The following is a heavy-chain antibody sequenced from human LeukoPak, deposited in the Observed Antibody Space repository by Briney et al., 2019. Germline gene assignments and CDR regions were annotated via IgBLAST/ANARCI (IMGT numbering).Heavy chain of an antibody. V-gene: IGHV1-69*13. D-gene: IGHD6-19*01. J-gene: IGHJ4*02. Sequence: ASVKVSCKASGGTFSSYAISWVRQAPGQGLEWMGGIIPIFGTANYAQKFQGRVTITADESTSTAYVELSSLRSEDTAVYYCAREGRYSSGWYDFDYWGQGTLVTVSS. CDR1: GGTFSSYA. CDR3: AREGRYSSGWYDFDY. CDR2: IIPIFGTA.